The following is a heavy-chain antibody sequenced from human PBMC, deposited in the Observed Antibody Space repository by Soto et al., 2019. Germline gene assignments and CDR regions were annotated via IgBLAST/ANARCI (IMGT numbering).Heavy chain of an antibody. CDR2: IKSKTDGGTT. V-gene: IGHV3-15*01. D-gene: IGHD2-8*01. CDR3: TTFMVVMGEIRSY. CDR1: GFTFSNVW. J-gene: IGHJ4*02. Sequence: EVQLVESGGGLVKPGGSLRLFCAASGFTFSNVWMTWVRQAPGKGLEWVGHIKSKTDGGTTDYVGPVKGRFTMSRDDSENMLFLQMNSLKTEDTAVYYCTTFMVVMGEIRSYWGQGTLVTVSS.